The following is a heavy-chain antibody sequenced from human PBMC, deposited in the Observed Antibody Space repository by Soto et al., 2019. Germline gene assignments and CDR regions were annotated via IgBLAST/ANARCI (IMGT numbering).Heavy chain of an antibody. CDR3: AREAHYSNYVAAFDI. D-gene: IGHD4-4*01. V-gene: IGHV3-48*01. CDR2: ISSSSSTI. Sequence: EVQLVESGVGLVQPGGSLRLSCAASGFTFSSYSMNWVRQAPGKGLEWVSYISSSSSTIYYADSVKGRFTISRDNAKNSLYLQMNSLRAEDTAVYYCAREAHYSNYVAAFDIWGQGTMVTVSS. CDR1: GFTFSSYS. J-gene: IGHJ3*02.